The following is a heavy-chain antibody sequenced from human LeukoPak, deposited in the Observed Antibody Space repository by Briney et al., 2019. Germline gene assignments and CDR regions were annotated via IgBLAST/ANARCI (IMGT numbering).Heavy chain of an antibody. CDR1: GGSINSDGYY. D-gene: IGHD4-17*01. CDR3: ARHDDYGRAFDI. J-gene: IGHJ3*02. V-gene: IGHV4-30-2*01. CDR2: IYKSGST. Sequence: SQTLSLTCTVSGGSINSDGYYWSWIRQPPGKGLEWIGYIYKSGSTNYNPSLKSRVTISVDTSKNQFSLKLSSETAADTAVYYCARHDDYGRAFDIWGQGTMVTVSS.